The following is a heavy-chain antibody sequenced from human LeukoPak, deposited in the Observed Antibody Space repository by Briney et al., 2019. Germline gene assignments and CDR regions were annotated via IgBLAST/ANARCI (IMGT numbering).Heavy chain of an antibody. V-gene: IGHV4-31*03. CDR1: GGSISSGGYY. J-gene: IGHJ4*02. Sequence: SQTLSLTCTVSGGSISSGGYYWSWIRQHPGKGLEWIGYIYYSGSTYYNPSLKSRVTISVDTSKNQFSLKLSSVTAADTAVYYCGRVGRYFDWFYDYWGQGTLVTVSS. D-gene: IGHD3-9*01. CDR3: GRVGRYFDWFYDY. CDR2: IYYSGST.